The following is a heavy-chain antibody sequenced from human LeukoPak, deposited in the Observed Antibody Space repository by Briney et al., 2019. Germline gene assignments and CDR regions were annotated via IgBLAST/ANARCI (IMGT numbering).Heavy chain of an antibody. Sequence: PSETLSLTCTVSGGSISSYYWSWIRQPPGKGLEWIGEINHSGSTNYNPSLKSRVTISVDTSKNQFSLKLSSVTAADTAVYYCARGSPEGSGYSLPFDYWGQGTLVTVSS. CDR3: ARGSPEGSGYSLPFDY. J-gene: IGHJ4*02. D-gene: IGHD3-22*01. V-gene: IGHV4-34*01. CDR1: GGSISSYY. CDR2: INHSGST.